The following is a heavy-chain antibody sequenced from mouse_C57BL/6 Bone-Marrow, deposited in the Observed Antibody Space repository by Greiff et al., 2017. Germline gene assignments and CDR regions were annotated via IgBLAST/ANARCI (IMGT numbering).Heavy chain of an antibody. CDR1: GYTFTSYW. V-gene: IGHV1-69*01. J-gene: IGHJ3*01. CDR2: IDPSDSYT. Sequence: VQLQQPGAELVMPGASVKLSCKASGYTFTSYWMHWVKQRPGQGLEWIGEIDPSDSYTNYNQKFKGKSTLTVDKSSSTAYMQLSRLTSEDSAVYYCTKEGGYDRKGYAYWGQGTLVTVSA. CDR3: TKEGGYDRKGYAY. D-gene: IGHD2-2*01.